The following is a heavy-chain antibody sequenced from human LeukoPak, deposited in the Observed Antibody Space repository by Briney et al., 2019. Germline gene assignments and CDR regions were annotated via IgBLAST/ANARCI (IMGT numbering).Heavy chain of an antibody. D-gene: IGHD1-26*01. CDR1: GFSFSNYG. Sequence: QPGGSLRLSCAASGFSFSNYGMHWVRQAPGKGLEWMTFIQNDGAKTYYPESVKGRLTISRDNSKNTLYLQMNSLRAEDTAIYYCAKDLRGTYYAGLEYWGQGTLVTVSS. V-gene: IGHV3-30*02. CDR2: IQNDGAKT. CDR3: AKDLRGTYYAGLEY. J-gene: IGHJ4*02.